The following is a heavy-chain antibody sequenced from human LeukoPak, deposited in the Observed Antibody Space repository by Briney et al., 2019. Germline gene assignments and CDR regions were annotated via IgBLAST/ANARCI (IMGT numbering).Heavy chain of an antibody. V-gene: IGHV3-33*01. D-gene: IGHD2-2*01. CDR2: IWYDGSNK. Sequence: GRSLRLSCAASGFTFSSFGMHWVRQAPGKELEWVAVIWYDGSNKYYADSVKGRFTISRDNSKNTLYLQMNSLRAEDTAVYYCARDVGLGYCSSTSCSHLDYWGQGTLDTVSS. CDR3: ARDVGLGYCSSTSCSHLDY. J-gene: IGHJ4*02. CDR1: GFTFSSFG.